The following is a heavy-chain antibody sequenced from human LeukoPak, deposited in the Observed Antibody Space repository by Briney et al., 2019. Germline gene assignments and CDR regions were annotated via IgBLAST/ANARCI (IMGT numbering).Heavy chain of an antibody. CDR1: GFTFSSYW. CDR3: ARENYDFWTPRPYYFDY. Sequence: GGSLRLSCAASGFTFSSYWMSWVRQAPGKGLEWVANIKQDGSEKYYVDSVKGRFTISRDNAKNSLYLQMNSLRAEDTAVYYCARENYDFWTPRPYYFDYWGQGTLVTVSS. J-gene: IGHJ4*02. D-gene: IGHD3-3*01. V-gene: IGHV3-7*01. CDR2: IKQDGSEK.